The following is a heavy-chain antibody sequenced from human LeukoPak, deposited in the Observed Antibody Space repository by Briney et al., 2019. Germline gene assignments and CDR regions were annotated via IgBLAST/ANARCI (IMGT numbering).Heavy chain of an antibody. CDR3: ARDLSSSGYYSSSSH. D-gene: IGHD3-22*01. J-gene: IGHJ4*02. CDR2: INPNSGGT. CDR1: GYTFTGYY. V-gene: IGHV1-2*02. Sequence: ASVKVSCKASGYTFTGYYMHWVRQAPGQGLEWMGWINPNSGGTNYAQKFQGRVTMTRDTSISTAYMELSRLRSDDTAVYYCARDLSSSGYYSSSSHWGQGTLVTVSS.